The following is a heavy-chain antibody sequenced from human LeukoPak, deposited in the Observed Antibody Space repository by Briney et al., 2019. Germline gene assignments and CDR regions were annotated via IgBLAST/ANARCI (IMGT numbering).Heavy chain of an antibody. J-gene: IGHJ4*02. V-gene: IGHV4-31*03. CDR2: IYYSGST. CDR3: ARGSVADSFDY. D-gene: IGHD6-19*01. CDR1: GGSISSGGYY. Sequence: SETLSLTCTVSGGSISSGGYYWSWNRQHPGKGLEWIGYIYYSGSTYYNPSLKSRVTISVDTSKNQFSLKLSSVTAADTAVYYCARGSVADSFDYWGQGTLVTVSS.